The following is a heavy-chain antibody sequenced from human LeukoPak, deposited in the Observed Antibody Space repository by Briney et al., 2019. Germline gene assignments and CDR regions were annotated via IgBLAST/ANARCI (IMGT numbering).Heavy chain of an antibody. J-gene: IGHJ3*02. CDR3: ARSSSSWALNAFDI. D-gene: IGHD6-13*01. Sequence: ASVKVSCKASGYTFTSYGISWVRQAPGQGLEWMGWISAYNGNTNYAQKLQGRVTMTTDTSTSTAYMELRSLRSDDTAVYYCARSSSSWALNAFDIWGQGTMVTVSS. CDR1: GYTFTSYG. V-gene: IGHV1-18*01. CDR2: ISAYNGNT.